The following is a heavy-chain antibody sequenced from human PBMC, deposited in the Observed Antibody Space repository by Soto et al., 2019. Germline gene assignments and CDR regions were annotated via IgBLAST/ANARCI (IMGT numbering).Heavy chain of an antibody. D-gene: IGHD1-26*01. CDR3: ARDQDSYRDNWFDP. J-gene: IGHJ5*02. CDR2: INAYNGNT. V-gene: IGHV1-18*01. CDR1: GYRFTSYG. Sequence: ASVKVSCKASGYRFTSYGIGWVRQAPGQGLEWMGWINAYNGNTNYAQKLQGRVTMTTDTSTSTAYMELRSLRSDDTAVYYCARDQDSYRDNWFDPWGQGTLVTVS.